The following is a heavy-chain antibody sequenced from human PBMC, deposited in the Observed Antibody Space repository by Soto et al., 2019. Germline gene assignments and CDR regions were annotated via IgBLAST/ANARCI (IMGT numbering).Heavy chain of an antibody. D-gene: IGHD6-13*01. CDR1: GFTFSNYA. CDR2: ITGSGGGT. CDR3: AIRRLNAAGFDY. J-gene: IGHJ4*02. Sequence: EVQLLESGGGLVQPGGSLRLSCAASGFTFSNYAMTWVRQAPGKGLEWVSVITGSGGGTYFVDSVKGRFTISRDNSKNTVYLQMNSLRAEDTAVYYCAIRRLNAAGFDYWGQGTLVTVSS. V-gene: IGHV3-23*01.